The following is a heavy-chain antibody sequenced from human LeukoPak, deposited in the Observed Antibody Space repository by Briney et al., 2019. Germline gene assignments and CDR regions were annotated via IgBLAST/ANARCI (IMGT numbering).Heavy chain of an antibody. D-gene: IGHD3-10*01. CDR2: INHSGST. CDR3: ARGYYYGAWFDP. Sequence: SETLSLICAVYGGSFSGYYWSWIRQPPGKGPEWIGEINHSGSTNYNPSLKSRVTISVDTSKNQFSLKLSSVTAADTAVYYCARGYYYGAWFDPWGQGTLVTVSP. CDR1: GGSFSGYY. J-gene: IGHJ5*02. V-gene: IGHV4-34*01.